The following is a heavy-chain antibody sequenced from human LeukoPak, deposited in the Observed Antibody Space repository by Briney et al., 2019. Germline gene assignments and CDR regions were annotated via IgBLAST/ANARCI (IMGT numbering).Heavy chain of an antibody. CDR2: ISRSSIYM. V-gene: IGHV3-11*06. D-gene: IGHD3-22*01. J-gene: IGHJ4*02. Sequence: PGGSLRLSCAASGFTFSDYYMSWIRQAPGKGLEWVSSISRSSIYMYYADSVKGRFTISRDNAKNSLYLQMNSLRAEDTAVYYCARGRYDSSGYYSIFDYWGQGTLVTVSS. CDR1: GFTFSDYY. CDR3: ARGRYDSSGYYSIFDY.